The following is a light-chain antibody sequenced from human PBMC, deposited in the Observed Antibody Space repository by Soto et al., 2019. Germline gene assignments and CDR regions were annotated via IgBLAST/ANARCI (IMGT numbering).Light chain of an antibody. CDR2: STN. J-gene: IGLJ3*02. V-gene: IGLV8-61*01. CDR3: VLYVGSGISV. CDR1: SGSDSTTYY. Sequence: QTVVTQEPSFSVSPGGTVTLTCGLTSGSDSTTYYPGWYQQTPGQPPRTLIYSTNIRSSGVPDRFSGSILGNKAALTITGAQADDECYYYCVLYVGSGISVFGGGTKVTVL.